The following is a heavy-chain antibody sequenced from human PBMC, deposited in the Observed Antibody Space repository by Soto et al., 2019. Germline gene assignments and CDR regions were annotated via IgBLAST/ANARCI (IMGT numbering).Heavy chain of an antibody. CDR3: AKDSMGDYYGMDF. CDR2: MSFDGRIQ. J-gene: IGHJ6*02. D-gene: IGHD1-26*01. CDR1: GFTFSSFG. V-gene: IGHV3-30*18. Sequence: GGSLRLSCAASGFTFSSFGMHWVRQAPGKGLEWVAVMSFDGRIQNYADSLKGRFTVSRDNSRNTLFLQMNSLRPEDTAVYFCAKDSMGDYYGMDFWGQGTTVTVSS.